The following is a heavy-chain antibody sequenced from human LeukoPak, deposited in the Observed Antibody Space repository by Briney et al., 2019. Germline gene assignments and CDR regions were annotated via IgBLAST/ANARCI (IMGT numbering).Heavy chain of an antibody. CDR2: IKQDGSEK. J-gene: IGHJ6*02. Sequence: GGSLRLSCAASGFTFSSYWMSWVRQAPGKGLEWVANIKQDGSEKYYVDSVKGRFTISRDNAKNSLYPQMNSLRAEDTAVYYCARDRDSSGWYLYYYYYGMDVWGQGTTVTVSS. CDR1: GFTFSSYW. CDR3: ARDRDSSGWYLYYYYYGMDV. V-gene: IGHV3-7*01. D-gene: IGHD6-19*01.